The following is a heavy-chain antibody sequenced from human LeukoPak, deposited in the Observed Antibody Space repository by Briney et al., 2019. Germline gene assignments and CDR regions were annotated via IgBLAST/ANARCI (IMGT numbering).Heavy chain of an antibody. CDR3: ARGRFLDAFDI. CDR2: IYYSGST. D-gene: IGHD3-3*01. V-gene: IGHV4-59*01. Sequence: SETLSLTCTVSGGSIGSYYWSWIWQPPGKGLEWIGYIYYSGSTKYKPSLKSRVTISVDTSKNQFSLKLSSVTAADTAVYYCARGRFLDAFDIWGQGTMVTVSS. J-gene: IGHJ3*02. CDR1: GGSIGSYY.